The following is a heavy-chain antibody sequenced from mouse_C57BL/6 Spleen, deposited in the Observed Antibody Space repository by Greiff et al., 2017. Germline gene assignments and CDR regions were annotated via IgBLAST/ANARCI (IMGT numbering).Heavy chain of an antibody. V-gene: IGHV5-6*01. D-gene: IGHD1-1*01. Sequence: EVQRVESGGDLVKPGGSLKLSCAASGFTFSSYGMSWVRQTPDKRLEWVATISSGGSYTYYPDSVKGRFTISRDNAKNTLYLQMSSLKSEDTAMYYCARRGGSSPYWYFDVWGTVTTVTVSS. CDR1: GFTFSSYG. J-gene: IGHJ1*03. CDR3: ARRGGSSPYWYFDV. CDR2: ISSGGSYT.